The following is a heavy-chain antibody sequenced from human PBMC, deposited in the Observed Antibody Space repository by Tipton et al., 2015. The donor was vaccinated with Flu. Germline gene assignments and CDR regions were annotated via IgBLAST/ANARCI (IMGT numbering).Heavy chain of an antibody. Sequence: GSLRLSCAASGFTFSDYYMSWIRQAPGKGLEWVSYISSSGSTIYYADSVKGRFTISRDNAKNSLYLQMNSLRAEDTAVYYCARVRVRWLLFDYWGQGTLVTVSS. CDR1: GFTFSDYY. CDR2: ISSSGSTI. CDR3: ARVRVRWLLFDY. D-gene: IGHD4-23*01. J-gene: IGHJ4*02. V-gene: IGHV3-11*04.